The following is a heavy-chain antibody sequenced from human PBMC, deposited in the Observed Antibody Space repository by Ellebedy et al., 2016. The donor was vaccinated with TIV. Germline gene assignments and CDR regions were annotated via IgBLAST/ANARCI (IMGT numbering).Heavy chain of an antibody. V-gene: IGHV1-18*04. D-gene: IGHD3-10*01. CDR3: ARGLWFGELDV. J-gene: IGHJ6*02. Sequence: AASVKVSCKASGYTFTGYYIHWVRQAPGQGLEWMGWLNVASTDTNYAQKFQGRVTMTTDTSTSTVYMDLRSLRSDDTAVYYCARGLWFGELDVWGQGTTVTVSS. CDR1: GYTFTGYY. CDR2: LNVASTDT.